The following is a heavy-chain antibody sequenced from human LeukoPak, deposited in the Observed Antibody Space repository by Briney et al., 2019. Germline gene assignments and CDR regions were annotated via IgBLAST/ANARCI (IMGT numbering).Heavy chain of an antibody. CDR3: TYDNSPGGLEY. CDR2: IFGKNGEK. V-gene: IGHV3-9*01. CDR1: GFTFNDYA. J-gene: IGHJ4*02. D-gene: IGHD2-8*02. Sequence: GGSLRLSCAASGFTFNDYAMHWVRQAAGKGLEWVSGIFGKNGEKGHADSVKGRFTISRDNANNSLYLQMNSLRPDDTALYYCTYDNSPGGLEYWGQGTLVTVSS.